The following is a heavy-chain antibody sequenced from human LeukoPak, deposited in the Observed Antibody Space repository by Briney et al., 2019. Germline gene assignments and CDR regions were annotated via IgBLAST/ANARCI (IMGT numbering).Heavy chain of an antibody. D-gene: IGHD3-16*01. J-gene: IGHJ6*03. V-gene: IGHV1-69*13. Sequence: EASVKVSCKASGGTFSSYAISWVRQAPGQGLEWMGGIIPIFGTANYAQKFQGRVTITADESTSTAYMELSSLRSEDTAVYYCARAAGRGGHYYYYYMDVWGKGTTVTISS. CDR1: GGTFSSYA. CDR3: ARAAGRGGHYYYYYMDV. CDR2: IIPIFGTA.